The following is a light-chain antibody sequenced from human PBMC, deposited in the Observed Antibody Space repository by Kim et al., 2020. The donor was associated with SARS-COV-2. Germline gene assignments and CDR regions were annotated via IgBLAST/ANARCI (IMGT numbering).Light chain of an antibody. V-gene: IGLV3-1*01. J-gene: IGLJ1*01. CDR1: KLGDKY. CDR3: QAWDSSTASYV. Sequence: PDQTALLTCSGDKLGDKYACWYQQKPGQSPVLVIYQDSKRPSGIPERFSGSNSGNTATLTISGTQAMDEADYYCQAWDSSTASYVFGTGTKVTVL. CDR2: QDS.